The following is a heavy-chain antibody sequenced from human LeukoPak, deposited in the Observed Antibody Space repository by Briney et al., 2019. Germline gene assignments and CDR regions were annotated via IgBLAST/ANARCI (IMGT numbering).Heavy chain of an antibody. J-gene: IGHJ4*02. V-gene: IGHV3-11*01. CDR1: GFTFSDYY. Sequence: GGSLRLSCAASGFTFSDYYMSWIRQAPGKGLEWVSYIGSSGSTIYYADSVKRRFTISRDNAKNSLYLQMNSLRAEDTAVYYCARDRYVGTTTAGHSDSWGQGTLVTVSS. CDR2: IGSSGSTI. CDR3: ARDRYVGTTTAGHSDS. D-gene: IGHD1-26*01.